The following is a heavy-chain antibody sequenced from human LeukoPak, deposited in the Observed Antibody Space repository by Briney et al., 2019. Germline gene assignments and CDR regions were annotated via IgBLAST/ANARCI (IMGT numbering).Heavy chain of an antibody. D-gene: IGHD2-2*01. CDR1: GDSVSSNSAA. J-gene: IGHJ3*02. V-gene: IGHV6-1*01. CDR2: IYYRSKWYN. Sequence: SQSLSLTCAISGDSVSSNSAAWNWIRQSPSRGLEWLGTIYYRSKWYNDYAVSVKSRITINPDTSKNQFSLQLNSVTPGDTAVYYCAREAVVVPAAHAFDIWGQGTMVTVSS. CDR3: AREAVVVPAAHAFDI.